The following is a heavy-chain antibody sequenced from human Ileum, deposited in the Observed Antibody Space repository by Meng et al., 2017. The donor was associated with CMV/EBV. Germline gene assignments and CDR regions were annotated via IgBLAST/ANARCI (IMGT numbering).Heavy chain of an antibody. CDR3: AREGPTDWGRALDY. CDR1: GGSMGSYY. V-gene: IGHV4-4*07. J-gene: IGHJ4*02. Sequence: QASGPGLETLSEPPSIPSTVSGGSMGSYYWSWIRQPAGKGLEWIGRIYTSGSSNYNSSLKSRVTMSVDTSKNQFSMKLNSVTAADTAVYYCAREGPTDWGRALDYWGQGTLVTVSS. CDR2: IYTSGSS. D-gene: IGHD7-27*01.